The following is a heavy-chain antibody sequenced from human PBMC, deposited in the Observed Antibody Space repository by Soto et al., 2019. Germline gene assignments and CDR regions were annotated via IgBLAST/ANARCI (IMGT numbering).Heavy chain of an antibody. CDR1: GFTFSSYS. J-gene: IGHJ4*02. V-gene: IGHV3-21*01. Sequence: EVQLVESGGGLVKPGGSLRLSCAASGFTFSSYSMNWVRQAPGKGLEWVSSISSSSSYIYYADSVKGRFTISRDNAKNSLYLQMNSLRAEDTAVYYCARDNIPSHRPFDYWGQGTLVTVSS. CDR2: ISSSSSYI. CDR3: ARDNIPSHRPFDY.